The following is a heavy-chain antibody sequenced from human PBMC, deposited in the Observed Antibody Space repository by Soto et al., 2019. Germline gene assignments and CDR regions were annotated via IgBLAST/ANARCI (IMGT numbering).Heavy chain of an antibody. Sequence: GGSLRLSCAASGFTFDDYAMHWVRQAPGKGLEWVSGISWNSGSIGYADSVKGRFTISRDNAKNSLYLQMNSLRAEDTALYYCAKDVRGGCGGDCYWYFDLWGRGTLVTVSS. CDR1: GFTFDDYA. V-gene: IGHV3-9*01. CDR3: AKDVRGGCGGDCYWYFDL. CDR2: ISWNSGSI. J-gene: IGHJ2*01. D-gene: IGHD2-21*02.